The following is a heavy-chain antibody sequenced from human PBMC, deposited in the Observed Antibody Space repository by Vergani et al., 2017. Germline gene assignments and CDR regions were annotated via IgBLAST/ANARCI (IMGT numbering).Heavy chain of an antibody. V-gene: IGHV3-33*01. Sequence: QVQLVESGGGVVQPGRSLRLSCAASGFTFSSYGMHWVRQAPGKGLEWVAVIWYDGSNKYYADSVKGRFTISRDNSKNTLYLQMNSLRAEDTAVYYCARDRGSSYIDYWGQGTLVTVSS. CDR3: ARDRGSSYIDY. CDR1: GFTFSSYG. CDR2: IWYDGSNK. J-gene: IGHJ4*02. D-gene: IGHD6-13*01.